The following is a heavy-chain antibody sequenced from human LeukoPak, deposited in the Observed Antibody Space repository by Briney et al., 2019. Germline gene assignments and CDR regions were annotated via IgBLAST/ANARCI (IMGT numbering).Heavy chain of an antibody. CDR3: AESLSAGPSTNYYSRDV. Sequence: SETLSLTCTVSGGSISSYYWSWIRQPPGKGLEWIGHIYIGGSTNYNPSLKSRVTISVDTSKNQFSLNLNSVTAEDTAVDFFAESLSAGPSTNYYSRDVWGKGTTVTVSS. CDR1: GGSISSYY. V-gene: IGHV4-59*01. J-gene: IGHJ6*03. CDR2: IYIGGST.